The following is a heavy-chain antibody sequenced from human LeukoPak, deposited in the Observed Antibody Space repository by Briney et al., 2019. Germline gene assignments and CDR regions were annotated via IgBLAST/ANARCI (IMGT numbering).Heavy chain of an antibody. J-gene: IGHJ3*02. D-gene: IGHD3-22*01. Sequence: PSETLSLTCTVSGGSISSYYWSWIRHPTGKGLEWIGYIYYSGSTNYNPSLKSRVTISVDTSKNQFSLKLSSVTAADTAVYYCARVRANYYYDSSGYDAFDIWGQGTMVTVSS. CDR3: ARVRANYYYDSSGYDAFDI. CDR2: IYYSGST. CDR1: GGSISSYY. V-gene: IGHV4-59*01.